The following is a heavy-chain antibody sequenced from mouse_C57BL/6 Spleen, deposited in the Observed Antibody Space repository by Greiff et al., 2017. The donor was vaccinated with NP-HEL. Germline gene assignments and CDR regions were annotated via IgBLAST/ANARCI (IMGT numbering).Heavy chain of an antibody. CDR3: AWGAMDY. V-gene: IGHV1-42*01. J-gene: IGHJ4*01. CDR1: GYSFTGYY. Sequence: EVQLQQSGPELVKPGASVKISCKASGYSFTGYYMNWVKQSPDKSLEWIGEINPSTGGTTYNQKFKAKATLTVDKSSSTAYMQLKSLTSEDSAVYYCAWGAMDYWGQGTSVTVSS. CDR2: INPSTGGT. D-gene: IGHD4-1*01.